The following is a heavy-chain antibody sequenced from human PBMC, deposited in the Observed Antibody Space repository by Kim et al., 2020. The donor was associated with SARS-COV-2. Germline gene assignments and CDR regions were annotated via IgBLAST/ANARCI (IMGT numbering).Heavy chain of an antibody. D-gene: IGHD6-19*01. CDR1: GGSISNDY. CDR3: SRLLYISGGDFDS. CDR2: ISNTGST. Sequence: SETLSLTCSVSGGSISNDYWSWIRQPPGKGLEWICYISNTGSTNYSPSLKSRVAMSVNTTKNEFFLNLRSLTAADTAVYYCSRLLYISGGDFDSWGEGMLVNVSS. J-gene: IGHJ4*02. V-gene: IGHV4-59*08.